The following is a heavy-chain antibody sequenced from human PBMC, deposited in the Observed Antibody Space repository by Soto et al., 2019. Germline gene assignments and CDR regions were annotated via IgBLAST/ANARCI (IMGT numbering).Heavy chain of an antibody. CDR1: GGSISSYY. V-gene: IGHV4-59*01. D-gene: IGHD3-3*01. Sequence: SETLSLTCTVCGGSISSYYWSWMGQPPGKGLEWIEYIYYSGSTNYNPSLKSRVTISVDTPKKHCSLKLSSVTAADTAVYYCASTQGLYYDLMMDVGGKGNRVTVSS. CDR2: IYYSGST. CDR3: ASTQGLYYDLMMDV. J-gene: IGHJ6*04.